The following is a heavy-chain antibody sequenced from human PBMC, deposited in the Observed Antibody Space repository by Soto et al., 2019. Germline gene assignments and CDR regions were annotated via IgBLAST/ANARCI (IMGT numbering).Heavy chain of an antibody. J-gene: IGHJ5*02. CDR1: GASVSSGDYF. Sequence: QVQLQVSGPGLVEPSQTLSLTCTVSGASVSSGDYFWTWIRQPPGKDLEWISYIYSSGSTNYNPSLRSRVTMSKDTSKNQFSLNLNSVTAADTAVYYCARRVTGGGERFDPWGQGTLVTVSS. CDR3: ARRVTGGGERFDP. V-gene: IGHV4-30-4*01. D-gene: IGHD7-27*01. CDR2: IYSSGST.